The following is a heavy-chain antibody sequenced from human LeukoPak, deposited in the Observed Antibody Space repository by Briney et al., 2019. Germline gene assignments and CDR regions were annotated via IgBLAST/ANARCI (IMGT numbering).Heavy chain of an antibody. V-gene: IGHV3-30-3*01. Sequence: PAGSLRLSCAASGFTFSSYAMHSVRQGPGKGLEWMAVISFDGSNKYYADSVTGRFTISRDNSKNTLYLQMNSLRAEDTAVYYCARAAPGGTYYDFWSGPETPTPPDYWGQGTLVTVSS. CDR2: ISFDGSNK. CDR1: GFTFSSYA. CDR3: ARAAPGGTYYDFWSGPETPTPPDY. D-gene: IGHD3-3*01. J-gene: IGHJ4*02.